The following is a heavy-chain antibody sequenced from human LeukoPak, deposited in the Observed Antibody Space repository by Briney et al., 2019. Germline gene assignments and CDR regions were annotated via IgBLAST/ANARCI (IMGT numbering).Heavy chain of an antibody. V-gene: IGHV3-66*01. Sequence: GGSLRLSCAASGFTFSDYYMSWIRQAPGKGLECVSFIFGGGRTYYADSVTGRFTISRDNSHNTLFLQMNSLRADDTAIYHCATQASYYYGSGSYYDSWGQGTLVTVSS. D-gene: IGHD3-10*01. CDR2: IFGGGRT. J-gene: IGHJ4*02. CDR1: GFTFSDYY. CDR3: ATQASYYYGSGSYYDS.